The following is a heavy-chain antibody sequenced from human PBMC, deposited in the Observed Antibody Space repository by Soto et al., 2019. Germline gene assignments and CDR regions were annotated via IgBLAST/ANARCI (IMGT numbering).Heavy chain of an antibody. CDR2: IWYDGSNK. CDR1: GFTFSSYG. D-gene: IGHD2-2*01. V-gene: IGHV3-33*01. J-gene: IGHJ6*02. CDR3: ARDSFLVPAAMLRSKYYYGMDV. Sequence: QVQLVESGGGVVQPGRSLRLSCAASGFTFSSYGMHWVRQAPGKGLEWVAVIWYDGSNKYYADSVKGRFTISRDNSKNTLYLQMNSLRAEDTAVYYCARDSFLVPAAMLRSKYYYGMDVWGQGTTVTVSS.